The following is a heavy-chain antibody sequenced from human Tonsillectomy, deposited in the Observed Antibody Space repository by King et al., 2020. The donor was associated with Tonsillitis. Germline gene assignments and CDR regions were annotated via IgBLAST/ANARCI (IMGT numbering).Heavy chain of an antibody. V-gene: IGHV3-23*03. D-gene: IGHD1-26*01. CDR2: IYSAATIT. CDR1: GFTFSSFA. J-gene: IGHJ3*02. Sequence: VQLVESGGGLVQPGGSLRLSCAASGFTFSSFAMSWVRQAPGKGLEWVSVIYSAATITYYADSVKGRFTISRDNYKNTLYLHMNSLRAEDTAVYYCEKDRSIVGSIDAFDIWGQGTMVAVSS. CDR3: EKDRSIVGSIDAFDI.